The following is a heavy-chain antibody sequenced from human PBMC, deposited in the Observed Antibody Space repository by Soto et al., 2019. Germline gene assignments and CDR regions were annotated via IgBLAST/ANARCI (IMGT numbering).Heavy chain of an antibody. D-gene: IGHD6-13*01. CDR1: GFTFSNAW. CDR3: TTAAQLYSSIWSDYYYYGMDV. J-gene: IGHJ6*02. CDR2: IKSKTDGGTT. V-gene: IGHV3-15*07. Sequence: EVQLVESGGGLVKPGGSLRLSCAASGFTFSNAWMNWVRQAPGKGLEWVGRIKSKTDGGTTDYAAPVKGRFTISRDDSKNTLYLQMNSLKTEDTAVYYCTTAAQLYSSIWSDYYYYGMDVWGQGTTVTVSS.